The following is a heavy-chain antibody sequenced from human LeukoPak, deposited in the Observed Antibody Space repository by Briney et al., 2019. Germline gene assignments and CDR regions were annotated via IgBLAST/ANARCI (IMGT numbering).Heavy chain of an antibody. CDR1: GFTFSSYG. CDR2: IWYDGSNK. Sequence: GGSLRLSCAASGFTFSSYGMHWVRQAPGKGLEWVAVIWYDGSNKYYADSVKGRFTISRDNSKNTLYLQMNSLRAEDTAVYYCARASYYYDSSGYYSFRYWGQGTLVTVSS. D-gene: IGHD3-22*01. CDR3: ARASYYYDSSGYYSFRY. J-gene: IGHJ4*02. V-gene: IGHV3-33*01.